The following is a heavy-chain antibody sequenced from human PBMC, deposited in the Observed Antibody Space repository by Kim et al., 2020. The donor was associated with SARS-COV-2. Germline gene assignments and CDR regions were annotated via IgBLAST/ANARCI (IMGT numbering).Heavy chain of an antibody. CDR3: ADSPNYYDSSGHHDAFDI. J-gene: IGHJ3*02. CDR2: ISGSGGST. D-gene: IGHD3-22*01. V-gene: IGHV3-23*01. CDR1: GFTFSSYA. Sequence: GGSLRLSCAASGFTFSSYAMSWVHQAPGKGLEWVSAISGSGGSTYYADSVKGRFTISRDNSKNTLYLQMNSLRAEDTAVYYCADSPNYYDSSGHHDAFDIWGQGTMVTVSS.